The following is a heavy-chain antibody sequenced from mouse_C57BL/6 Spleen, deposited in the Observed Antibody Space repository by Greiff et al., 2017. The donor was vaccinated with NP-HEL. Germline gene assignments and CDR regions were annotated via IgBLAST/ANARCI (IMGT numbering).Heavy chain of an antibody. CDR2: IDPSDSYT. J-gene: IGHJ4*01. D-gene: IGHD2-12*01. Sequence: QVQLQQSGAELVKPGASVKLSCKASGYTFTSYWMQWVKQRPGQGLEWIGEIDPSDSYTNYNQKFKGKATLTVDTSSSTAYMQLSSLTSEDSAVYYCARRSSIVYAMDYWGQGTSVTVSS. V-gene: IGHV1-50*01. CDR1: GYTFTSYW. CDR3: ARRSSIVYAMDY.